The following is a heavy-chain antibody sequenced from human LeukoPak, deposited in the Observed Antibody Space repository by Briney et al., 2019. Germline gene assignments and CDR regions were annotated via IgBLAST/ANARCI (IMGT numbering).Heavy chain of an antibody. CDR2: INHSGST. V-gene: IGHV4-34*01. J-gene: IGHJ6*04. CDR3: ARSITIFGVVSPMDV. CDR1: GGSFSTYY. Sequence: LETLSLTCAVYGGSFSTYYWSWIRQPPGKGLEWIGEINHSGSTNYNPSLKSRVTISLDTSKNQFSLKLSSVTAADTAVYYCARSITIFGVVSPMDVWGKGTTVTVSS. D-gene: IGHD3-3*01.